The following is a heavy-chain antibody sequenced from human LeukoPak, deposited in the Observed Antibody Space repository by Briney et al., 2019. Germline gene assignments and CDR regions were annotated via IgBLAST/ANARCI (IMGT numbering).Heavy chain of an antibody. J-gene: IGHJ6*02. CDR3: ATPDLILFFGDPLPV. CDR2: IRGGGGSA. CDR1: GFTFSAYA. D-gene: IGHD3-10*01. Sequence: GGSLRLSCTASGFTFSAYAMMWVRQAPGKGPEWVSAIRGGGGSAFYADSVKGRFTISRDNSKNTLYLQMNSLRAEDTAVYYCATPDLILFFGDPLPVWGQGTTVTVSS. V-gene: IGHV3-23*01.